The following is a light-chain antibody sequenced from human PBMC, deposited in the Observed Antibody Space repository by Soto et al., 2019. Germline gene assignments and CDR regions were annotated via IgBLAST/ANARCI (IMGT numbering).Light chain of an antibody. Sequence: EIVMTQSPGTLSLSPGERATISCRASQVIGSRYLAWYHQKSGQAPRLLIYGASRRATDIPDRFSGSGSGTDFTLAIRRLEPEDFAVYYCHQFGYSPRTFGQGTKAE. CDR3: HQFGYSPRT. J-gene: IGKJ1*01. V-gene: IGKV3-20*01. CDR1: QVIGSRY. CDR2: GAS.